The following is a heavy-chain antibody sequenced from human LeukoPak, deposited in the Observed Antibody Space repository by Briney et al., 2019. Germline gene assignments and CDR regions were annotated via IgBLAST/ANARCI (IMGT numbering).Heavy chain of an antibody. CDR1: GGSISSSSYY. J-gene: IGHJ6*03. Sequence: SETLSLTCTVSGGSISSSSYYWGWIRQPPGKGLEWIGSIYYSGSTYYNPSLKSRVTISVDTSKNQFSLKLSSVTAADTAVYYCARDNYGSGSSGYYYMDVWGKGTTVTISS. V-gene: IGHV4-39*07. CDR2: IYYSGST. D-gene: IGHD3-10*01. CDR3: ARDNYGSGSSGYYYMDV.